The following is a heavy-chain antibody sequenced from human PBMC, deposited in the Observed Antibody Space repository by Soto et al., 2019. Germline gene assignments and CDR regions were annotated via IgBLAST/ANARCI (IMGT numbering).Heavy chain of an antibody. Sequence: LGESLKISCKGSGYRFIGYWIGWVRQMPGKGLEWMGIIYPGDSDISYSPSFRGHVTISADKSISTAYLQWSSLKASDTAMYYCVRSHGGEYYNIRYYYHDYWGQGTPVTVSS. J-gene: IGHJ4*02. CDR3: VRSHGGEYYNIRYYYHDY. CDR1: GYRFIGYW. D-gene: IGHD2-8*02. CDR2: IYPGDSDI. V-gene: IGHV5-51*01.